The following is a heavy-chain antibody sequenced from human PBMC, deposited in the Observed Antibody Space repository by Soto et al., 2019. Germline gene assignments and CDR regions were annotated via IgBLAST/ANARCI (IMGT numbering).Heavy chain of an antibody. CDR1: GFPFSSYA. Sequence: GGSLRLSCAASGFPFSSYAVTWVRQAPGKGLEWVSAISDSGDTTYYVDSVRGRFTISRDNSKNTLYLQMNSLRAEDTAVYYCAIDSPDCYDSSGYFTLDYWGQGTLVTVSS. V-gene: IGHV3-23*01. CDR3: AIDSPDCYDSSGYFTLDY. D-gene: IGHD3-22*01. J-gene: IGHJ4*02. CDR2: ISDSGDTT.